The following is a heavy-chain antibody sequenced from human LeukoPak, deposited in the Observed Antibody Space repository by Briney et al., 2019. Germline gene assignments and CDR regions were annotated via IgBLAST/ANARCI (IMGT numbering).Heavy chain of an antibody. V-gene: IGHV4-31*03. D-gene: IGHD3-3*01. J-gene: IGHJ6*03. CDR3: ARGHPYDPFRSGYYYMDV. Sequence: SETLSLTCTVSGGSISSGVYYWSWIRQHPGKGLEWIGYIYYSGSTYYNPSLKSRVTISVDTSKNQFSLKLSSVTAADTAVYYCARGHPYDPFRSGYYYMDVWGKGTTVTVSS. CDR2: IYYSGST. CDR1: GGSISSGVYY.